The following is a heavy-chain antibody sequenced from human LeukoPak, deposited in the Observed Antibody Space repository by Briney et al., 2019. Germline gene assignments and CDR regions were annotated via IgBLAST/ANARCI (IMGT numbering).Heavy chain of an antibody. CDR1: GYTFTRYD. CDR2: INTKSGMT. Sequence: ASVKVSCKASGYTFTRYDINWVRQATGQGLEWMGWINTKSGMTGHAQKFQGRITITKDTSISTAYMELSSLRSEDTAAYYCARDEMATSTSWFDPWGQGTLVTVSS. CDR3: ARDEMATSTSWFDP. D-gene: IGHD5-24*01. V-gene: IGHV1-8*03. J-gene: IGHJ5*02.